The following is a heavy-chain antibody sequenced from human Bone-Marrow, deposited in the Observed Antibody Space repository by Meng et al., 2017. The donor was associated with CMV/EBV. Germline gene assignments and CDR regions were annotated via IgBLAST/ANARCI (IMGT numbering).Heavy chain of an antibody. CDR2: INHSGST. CDR1: GGSFSGYD. D-gene: IGHD3-10*01. Sequence: SETLSLTCAAYGGSFSGYDWSWIRQPPGKGLEWIGEINHSGSTNYNPSLKSRVTISVVTSKNQFSLKLRSVTAADTAVYYCARGRGGYYGSGSYRQGCRNAFDIWGQGTMVTV. V-gene: IGHV4-34*01. J-gene: IGHJ3*02. CDR3: ARGRGGYYGSGSYRQGCRNAFDI.